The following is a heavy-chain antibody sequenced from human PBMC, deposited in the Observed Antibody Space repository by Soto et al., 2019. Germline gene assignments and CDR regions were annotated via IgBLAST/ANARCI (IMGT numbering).Heavy chain of an antibody. V-gene: IGHV3-21*01. CDR2: ISSSSSYI. CDR1: GVTFSSYS. D-gene: IGHD1-20*01. CDR3: ARKGGIAGTIWSYYYGMDV. Sequence: GGSLRLSCAASGVTFSSYSMNWVRQAPGKGLEWVSSISSSSSYIYYADSVKGRFTISRDNAKNSPYLQMNIRRAKDTAVYDFARKGGIAGTIWSYYYGMDVWGQGTTVTVSS. J-gene: IGHJ6*02.